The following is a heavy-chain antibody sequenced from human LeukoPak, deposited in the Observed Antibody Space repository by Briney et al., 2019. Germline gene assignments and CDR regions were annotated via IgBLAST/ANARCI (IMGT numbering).Heavy chain of an antibody. CDR2: IIPIFGTA. CDR1: GGTFSIYA. D-gene: IGHD3-3*01. J-gene: IGHJ4*02. Sequence: SVKVSCKASGGTFSIYAISSVRQAPGQALEWMGGIIPIFGTANYAQKFQGRVTITADESTSTAYMELSSLRSEDTAVYYCARGVTIFGVVTYPIDYWGQGTLVTVSS. V-gene: IGHV1-69*13. CDR3: ARGVTIFGVVTYPIDY.